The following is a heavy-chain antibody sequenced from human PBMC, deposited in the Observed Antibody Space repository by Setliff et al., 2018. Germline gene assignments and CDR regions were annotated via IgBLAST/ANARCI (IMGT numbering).Heavy chain of an antibody. D-gene: IGHD6-13*01. V-gene: IGHV3-23*01. Sequence: GGSLRLSCAASGFTFSNYAMSWVRQAPGKGLEWVSTIIGVGGGTYYADSVKGQFTVSRDNAKNTLYLQMNSLRADDTAVYYCARDPGPHAAHFRALGYGMDVWGQGTTVTVSS. CDR1: GFTFSNYA. CDR3: ARDPGPHAAHFRALGYGMDV. J-gene: IGHJ6*02. CDR2: IIGVGGGT.